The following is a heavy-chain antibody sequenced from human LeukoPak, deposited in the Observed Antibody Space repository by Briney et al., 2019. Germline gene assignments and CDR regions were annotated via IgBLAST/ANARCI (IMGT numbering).Heavy chain of an antibody. Sequence: SETLSLTCAVYGGSFSGYYWSWIRQPPGKGLEWIGEINHSGSTNYNPSLKSRVTISVDTSKNQFSLKLSSVTAADTAVYYCARGSHRPFDYWGQGTLVTVSS. V-gene: IGHV4-34*01. CDR3: ARGSHRPFDY. CDR2: INHSGST. J-gene: IGHJ4*02. CDR1: GGSFSGYY.